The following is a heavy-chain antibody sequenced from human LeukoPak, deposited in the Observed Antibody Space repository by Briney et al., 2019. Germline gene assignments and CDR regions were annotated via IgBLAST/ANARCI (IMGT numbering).Heavy chain of an antibody. V-gene: IGHV3-74*01. J-gene: IGHJ4*02. CDR1: GFTFSSYW. CDR3: ARVNGGSFPPYFDY. Sequence: PGGSLRLSCAASGFTFSSYWMHWVRQAPGKGLVWVSRINSDGSTTNYVDSVQGRFIISRDNAKNTLYLQMNSLRAEDTAVYYCARVNGGSFPPYFDYWGQGTLVTVSS. D-gene: IGHD2-15*01. CDR2: INSDGSTT.